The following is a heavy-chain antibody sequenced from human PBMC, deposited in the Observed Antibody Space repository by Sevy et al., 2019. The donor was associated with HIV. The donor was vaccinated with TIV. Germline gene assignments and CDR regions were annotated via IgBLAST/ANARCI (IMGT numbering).Heavy chain of an antibody. CDR1: GFTFSSYD. D-gene: IGHD4-17*01. CDR2: ISNSGTTI. V-gene: IGHV3-48*03. CDR3: ARDLPPSATTVAHFDH. Sequence: GGSLRLSCAASGFTFSSYDMNWVRQAPGKGLEWVSYISNSGTTISYSDSVRGSFTISRDNARNSPYLQMNSLRGEDTAVYYCARDLPPSATTVAHFDHWGQGTLVTVSS. J-gene: IGHJ4*02.